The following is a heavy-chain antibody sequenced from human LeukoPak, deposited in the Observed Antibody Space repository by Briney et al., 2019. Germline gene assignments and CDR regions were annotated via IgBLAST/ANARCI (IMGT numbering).Heavy chain of an antibody. CDR3: ASTAYCSSTSCAGNWFDP. CDR2: IIPIFGTA. V-gene: IGHV1-69*13. CDR1: GGTFSSYA. Sequence: SVKVSCKASGGTFSSYAISWVRQAPGQGLEWMGGIIPIFGTANYAQKFQGRVTITADESTSTAYMELSSLRSEDTAVYYCASTAYCSSTSCAGNWFDPWGQGTLVTVSS. J-gene: IGHJ5*02. D-gene: IGHD2-2*01.